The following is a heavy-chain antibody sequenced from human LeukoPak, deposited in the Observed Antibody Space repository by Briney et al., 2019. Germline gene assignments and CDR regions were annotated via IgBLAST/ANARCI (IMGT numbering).Heavy chain of an antibody. V-gene: IGHV1-18*01. J-gene: IGHJ6*02. Sequence: ASVKVSCKASGYTFTSYGISWVRQAPGQGLEWMGWISAYNGNTNYAQKLQGRVTMTTYTSTSTAYMELRSLRSDDTAVYYCARVKISAAGTEREPNYYYYGMDVWGQGTTVTVSS. D-gene: IGHD6-13*01. CDR3: ARVKISAAGTEREPNYYYYGMDV. CDR1: GYTFTSYG. CDR2: ISAYNGNT.